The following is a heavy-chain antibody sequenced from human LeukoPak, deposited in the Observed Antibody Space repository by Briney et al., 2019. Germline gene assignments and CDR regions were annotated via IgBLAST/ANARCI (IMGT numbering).Heavy chain of an antibody. D-gene: IGHD1-1*01. Sequence: GASVKVSCKASGYTFTGYYMHWVRQAPGQGLEWMGWINPNSGGTNYAQKFQGWVTMTRDTSISTAYMELSRLRSDDTAVYYCARGGRYNWNANPNWFDPWGQGILVTVSS. J-gene: IGHJ5*02. CDR3: ARGGRYNWNANPNWFDP. CDR1: GYTFTGYY. V-gene: IGHV1-2*04. CDR2: INPNSGGT.